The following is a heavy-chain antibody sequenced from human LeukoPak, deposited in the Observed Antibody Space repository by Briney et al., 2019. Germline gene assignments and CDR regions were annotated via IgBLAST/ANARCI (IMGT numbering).Heavy chain of an antibody. CDR2: INPNSGGT. Sequence: ASVKVSCKASGYTFTGYYIHWVRQAPGQGLEWMGWINPNSGGTNYAQKFQGRVTMTRDTSISTAYMELSRLRSDDTAVYYCARGGGYDYAGNGRNWFDPWGQGTLVTVSS. J-gene: IGHJ5*02. D-gene: IGHD4-23*01. V-gene: IGHV1-2*02. CDR3: ARGGGYDYAGNGRNWFDP. CDR1: GYTFTGYY.